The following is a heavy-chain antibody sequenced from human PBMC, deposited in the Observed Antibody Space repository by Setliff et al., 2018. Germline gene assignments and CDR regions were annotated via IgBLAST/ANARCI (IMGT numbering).Heavy chain of an antibody. CDR1: GAPIGSGSHY. J-gene: IGHJ6*02. CDR3: AREYVVISFVRNTHSHYGMDV. Sequence: SETLSLTCTVSGAPIGSGSHYWSWIRQPAGRGLEWIGRIYTSGTTNYSPSLKSRVSISSDTSKNVISLKLNSVTAADTAVYFCAREYVVISFVRNTHSHYGMDVWGQGTTVTVSS. V-gene: IGHV4-61*02. CDR2: IYTSGTT. D-gene: IGHD2-21*01.